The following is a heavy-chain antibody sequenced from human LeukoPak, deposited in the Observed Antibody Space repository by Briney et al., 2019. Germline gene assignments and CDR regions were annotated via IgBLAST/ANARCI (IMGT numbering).Heavy chain of an antibody. J-gene: IGHJ4*02. D-gene: IGHD3-10*01. CDR3: ARVREVRGVIIRPPDY. CDR2: IIPIFGTA. Sequence: ASVKVSCKASGYTFTSYGISWVRQAPGQGLEWMGGIIPIFGTANYAQKFQGRVTITADESTSTAYMELSSLRSEDTAVYYCARVREVRGVIIRPPDYWGQGTLVTVSS. CDR1: GYTFTSYG. V-gene: IGHV1-69*13.